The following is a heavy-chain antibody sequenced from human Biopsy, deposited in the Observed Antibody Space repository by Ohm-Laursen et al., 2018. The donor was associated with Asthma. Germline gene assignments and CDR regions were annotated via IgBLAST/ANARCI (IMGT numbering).Heavy chain of an antibody. Sequence: SLRLSCSASGFSLSDYYMSWIRQAPGKGLAWVSYISWSSSYTNYADSVKGRFTISRDNAKNSLFLQMNSLRAEDTAVYYCARGGSRDLWGTYRYPWDYWGQGTLVTVSS. V-gene: IGHV3-11*06. J-gene: IGHJ4*02. CDR2: ISWSSSYT. D-gene: IGHD3-16*02. CDR3: ARGGSRDLWGTYRYPWDY. CDR1: GFSLSDYY.